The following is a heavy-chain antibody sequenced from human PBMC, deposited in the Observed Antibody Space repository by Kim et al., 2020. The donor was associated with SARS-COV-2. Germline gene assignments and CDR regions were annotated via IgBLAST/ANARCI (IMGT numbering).Heavy chain of an antibody. J-gene: IGHJ5*02. Sequence: FQGRVTMTRDTSTSTVYMVLSSLRSEDTAVYYCARYFGGYDLAPPNCFDPWGQGTLVTVSS. D-gene: IGHD5-12*01. V-gene: IGHV1-46*01. CDR3: ARYFGGYDLAPPNCFDP.